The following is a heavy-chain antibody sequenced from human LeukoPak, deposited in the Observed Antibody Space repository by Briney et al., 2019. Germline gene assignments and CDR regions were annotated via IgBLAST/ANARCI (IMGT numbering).Heavy chain of an antibody. CDR1: GYTFTGYY. D-gene: IGHD3-9*01. Sequence: ASVKASCKASGYTFTGYYMHWVRQAPGQGLEWMGWINPNSGGTNYAQKFQGRVTMTRDTSISTAYMELSRLRSDDTAVYYCARGDYDILTGYYLVGRFYYYYMDVWGKGTTVTVSS. V-gene: IGHV1-2*02. CDR2: INPNSGGT. J-gene: IGHJ6*03. CDR3: ARGDYDILTGYYLVGRFYYYYMDV.